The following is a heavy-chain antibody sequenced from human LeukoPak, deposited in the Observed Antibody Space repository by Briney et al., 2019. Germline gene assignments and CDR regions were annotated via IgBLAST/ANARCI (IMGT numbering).Heavy chain of an antibody. CDR1: GYSFTSHW. V-gene: IGHV5-51*01. CDR2: IYPGDSDT. J-gene: IGHJ6*03. Sequence: PGESLKISCRGSGYSFTSHWIGWVRQMPGKGLECMVTIYPGDSDTTYSPSLQVHFSISADKSINTAYLQWSSLRASDTAMYYCARLSFASGWRYMDVWGKGTTVTVYS. CDR3: ARLSFASGWRYMDV. D-gene: IGHD6-19*01.